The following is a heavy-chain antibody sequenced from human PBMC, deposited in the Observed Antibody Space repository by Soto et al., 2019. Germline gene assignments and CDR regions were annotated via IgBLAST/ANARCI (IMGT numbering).Heavy chain of an antibody. V-gene: IGHV4-59*01. Sequence: PSETLSLTCTVSGSITGYYWRWVRQPPGKRLEWIWYLFHGGTTKYNPSLQSRVTLSLDTAKNQFSLSLTSVTAADTALYYCARERKGFGYIEFGGQGALVTVSS. CDR3: ARERKGFGYIEF. D-gene: IGHD2-15*01. J-gene: IGHJ4*02. CDR2: LFHGGTT. CDR1: GSITGYY.